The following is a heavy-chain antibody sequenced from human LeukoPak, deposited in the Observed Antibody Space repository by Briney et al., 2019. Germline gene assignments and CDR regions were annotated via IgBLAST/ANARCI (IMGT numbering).Heavy chain of an antibody. CDR3: ARDHSSSGWYEAWFDP. Sequence: PGGSLRLSCAASGFTFSSYEMNWVRQAPGKGLEWVSYISSSGSTIYYAGSVKGRFTISRDNAKNSLYLQMNSLRAEDTAVYYCARDHSSSGWYEAWFDPWGQGTLVTVSS. V-gene: IGHV3-48*03. CDR2: ISSSGSTI. CDR1: GFTFSSYE. J-gene: IGHJ5*02. D-gene: IGHD6-19*01.